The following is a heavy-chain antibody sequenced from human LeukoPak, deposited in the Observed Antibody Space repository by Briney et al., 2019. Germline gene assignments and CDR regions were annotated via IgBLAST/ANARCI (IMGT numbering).Heavy chain of an antibody. CDR2: INHSGST. CDR3: ARGPPEDYGSGELYDY. Sequence: SETLSLTCAVYGGSFSGYYWSWIRQPPGKGLEWFGEINHSGSTNYNPSLKSRVTISVDTSKNQFSLKLRSVTAADPAVYYCARGPPEDYGSGELYDYWGQGTLVTVSS. J-gene: IGHJ4*02. CDR1: GGSFSGYY. V-gene: IGHV4-34*01. D-gene: IGHD3-10*01.